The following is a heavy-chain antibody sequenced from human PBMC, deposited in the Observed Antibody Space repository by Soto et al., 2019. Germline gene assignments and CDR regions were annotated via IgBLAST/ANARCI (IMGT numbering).Heavy chain of an antibody. CDR1: GGSFSSFS. D-gene: IGHD5-18*01. Sequence: ASVKVSCKVSGGSFSSFSINWVRQAPGQRFEWMGGIIPILGTANFTQKFQDRVTFTADESTATAYMTLSSLRSEDTAVYYCAVAWIQLWLPLSYFDYWGQGTLVTVSS. J-gene: IGHJ4*02. CDR2: IIPILGTA. CDR3: AVAWIQLWLPLSYFDY. V-gene: IGHV1-69*13.